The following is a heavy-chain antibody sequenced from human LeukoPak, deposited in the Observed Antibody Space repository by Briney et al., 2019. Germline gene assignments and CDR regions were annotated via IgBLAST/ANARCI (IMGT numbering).Heavy chain of an antibody. D-gene: IGHD5-18*01. Sequence: SETLSLTCTVSGGSISGYYWSWIRQPPGKGLEWIGYIYYSGSTNYNPSLKSRVTISVDTSKNQFSLKLSSVTAADTAVYYCARNTAMEYYYMDVWGKGTTVTVSS. CDR1: GGSISGYY. V-gene: IGHV4-59*01. CDR3: ARNTAMEYYYMDV. J-gene: IGHJ6*03. CDR2: IYYSGST.